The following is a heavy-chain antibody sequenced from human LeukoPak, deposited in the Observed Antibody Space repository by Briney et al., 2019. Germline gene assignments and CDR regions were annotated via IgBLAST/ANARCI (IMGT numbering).Heavy chain of an antibody. CDR2: ISYSGGT. J-gene: IGHJ4*02. CDR3: ARHYGP. Sequence: PSETLSLTCTVSGGSIISSNHYWGWTRQPPGKGLEWFGSISYSGGTAYNPSLRSRVTISVDTSKNQFSLKVNSVTAADTAVYYCARHYGPWGQGTLATVSS. V-gene: IGHV4-39*01. D-gene: IGHD3-10*01. CDR1: GGSIISSNHY.